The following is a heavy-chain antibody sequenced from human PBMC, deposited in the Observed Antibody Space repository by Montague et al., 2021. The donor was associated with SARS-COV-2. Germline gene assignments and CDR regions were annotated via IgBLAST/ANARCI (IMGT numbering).Heavy chain of an antibody. J-gene: IGHJ3*02. Sequence: IYYSWSTYYNPSLTSRVTISVDTSKNQFSLKLTSVTAADPAVYYFARARITMIVVVNAFDISGQGQMVTVSS. V-gene: IGHV4-31*02. D-gene: IGHD3-22*01. CDR2: IYYSWST. CDR3: ARARITMIVVVNAFDI.